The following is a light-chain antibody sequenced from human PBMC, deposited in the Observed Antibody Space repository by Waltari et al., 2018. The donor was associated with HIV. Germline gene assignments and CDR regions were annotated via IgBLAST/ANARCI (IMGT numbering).Light chain of an antibody. CDR1: NSNIGSNT. J-gene: IGLJ2*01. CDR3: AAWDDSLNGEVV. CDR2: GNT. V-gene: IGLV1-44*01. Sequence: QSVLTQPPSASGTPGPRVTISCSGRNSNIGSNTVNWYQQLPGTAPKLLIYGNTQRPSGVPDRFSGSKSGTSASLAISGLQSEDEADYYCAAWDDSLNGEVVFGGGTKLTVL.